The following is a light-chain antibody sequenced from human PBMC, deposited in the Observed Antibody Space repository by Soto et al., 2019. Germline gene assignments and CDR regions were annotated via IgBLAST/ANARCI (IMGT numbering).Light chain of an antibody. Sequence: DIQMTQSPSTLSASVGDRVTITCLASQSISSWLAWYQQKPGKAPNLLIYAASSLQTGVPSRFTGSGSGTDFTLTISNLQPEDFAVYYCQQTYSSPRTFGQGTKVDIK. CDR2: AAS. V-gene: IGKV1-39*01. J-gene: IGKJ1*01. CDR1: QSISSW. CDR3: QQTYSSPRT.